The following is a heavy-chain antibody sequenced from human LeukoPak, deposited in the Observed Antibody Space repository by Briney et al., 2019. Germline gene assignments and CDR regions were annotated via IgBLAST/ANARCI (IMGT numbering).Heavy chain of an antibody. Sequence: GGSLRLSCAASGLTFSDYYMTWIRQAPGKGLEWVSYISSSGGTIFYADSVKGRFTISWDNAKNSLYLQMNSLRAEDTAVYYCAKENSSSSDYWGQGTLVTVSS. CDR3: AKENSSSSDY. J-gene: IGHJ4*02. CDR1: GLTFSDYY. V-gene: IGHV3-11*01. D-gene: IGHD6-6*01. CDR2: ISSSGGTI.